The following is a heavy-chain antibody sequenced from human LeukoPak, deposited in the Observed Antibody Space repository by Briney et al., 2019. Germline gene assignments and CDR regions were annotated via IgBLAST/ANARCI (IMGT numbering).Heavy chain of an antibody. CDR3: TRVRVVVPSAFDYCDF. D-gene: IGHD2-2*01. Sequence: GGSLRLSCAASGFTFNNYWMWWVRQASGKGLEWVANINPYGSYTYYADSVKGRFTISRDNAENSLFLQMNSLRAEDTAVYYCTRVRVVVPSAFDYCDFWGQGTLVTVSS. J-gene: IGHJ4*02. CDR1: GFTFNNYW. V-gene: IGHV3-7*01. CDR2: INPYGSYT.